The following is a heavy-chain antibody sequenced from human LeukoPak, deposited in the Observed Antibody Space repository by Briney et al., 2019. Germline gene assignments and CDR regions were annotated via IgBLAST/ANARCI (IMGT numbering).Heavy chain of an antibody. Sequence: GASVKVSCKASGGTFISYAFNWVRQAPGQGLEWMGGVIPLSGTANYAQKFQGRVTITADESTGTAYMELSSLRSEDTAVYYCARDFSSGLYFFGYWGQGTLVTVPS. CDR2: VIPLSGTA. D-gene: IGHD6-19*01. CDR1: GGTFISYA. J-gene: IGHJ4*02. CDR3: ARDFSSGLYFFGY. V-gene: IGHV1-69*13.